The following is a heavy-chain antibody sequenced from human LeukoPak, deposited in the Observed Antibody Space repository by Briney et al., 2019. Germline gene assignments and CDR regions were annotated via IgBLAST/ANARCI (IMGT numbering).Heavy chain of an antibody. CDR3: ARVRYSYGYFDY. V-gene: IGHV3-7*01. CDR1: GFTFSSYW. CDR2: IKQDGSEK. J-gene: IGHJ4*02. D-gene: IGHD5-18*01. Sequence: HPGGSLRLSCAVSGFTFSSYWMSWVRQAPGKGLEWVANIKQDGSEKYYVDSVKGRFTISRDNAKNSLYLQMNSLRAEDTAVYYCARVRYSYGYFDYWGQGTLVTVSS.